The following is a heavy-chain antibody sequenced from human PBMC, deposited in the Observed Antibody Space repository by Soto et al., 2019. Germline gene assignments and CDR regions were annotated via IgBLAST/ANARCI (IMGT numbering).Heavy chain of an antibody. V-gene: IGHV4-34*01. D-gene: IGHD3-22*01. J-gene: IGHJ4*02. CDR2: INHSGGT. CDR1: GGSFSAYY. Sequence: SETLSLTCAVYGGSFSAYYWSWIRQPPGKGLEWIGEINHSGGTSYNPSLKSRVTISVDTSKSQFSLKLTSVTAADRAVYYCARGSVDTVDSSGLYEYWGQGTPVTVSS. CDR3: ARGSVDTVDSSGLYEY.